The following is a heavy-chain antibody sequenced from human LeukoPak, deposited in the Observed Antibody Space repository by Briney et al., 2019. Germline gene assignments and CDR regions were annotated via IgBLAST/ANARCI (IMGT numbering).Heavy chain of an antibody. CDR1: GYTFTSYG. CDR2: SSAYNGNT. Sequence: ASVKVSCKASGYTFTSYGISWVRQGPGQGLEWMGWSSAYNGNTNYAQKLQGRVTMTTDTSTSTAYMELRSLRSDDTAVYYCARTYSSSFVGPYDAFDIWGQGTMVAVSS. J-gene: IGHJ3*02. V-gene: IGHV1-18*01. CDR3: ARTYSSSFVGPYDAFDI. D-gene: IGHD6-6*01.